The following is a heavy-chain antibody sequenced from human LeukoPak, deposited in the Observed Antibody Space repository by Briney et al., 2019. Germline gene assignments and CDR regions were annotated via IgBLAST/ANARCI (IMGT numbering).Heavy chain of an antibody. CDR1: GFTFSSYW. CDR2: IDGDGSST. Sequence: PGGSLRLSCAASGFTFSSYWMYWVRQAPEKGLVWVAHIDGDGSSTTYADSVKGRFTISRDNAKNTLYLQMNNLRAEDTAVYYSVRPFSWGTFDPWGQGTLVTVSS. CDR3: VRPFSWGTFDP. D-gene: IGHD3-16*01. J-gene: IGHJ5*02. V-gene: IGHV3-74*01.